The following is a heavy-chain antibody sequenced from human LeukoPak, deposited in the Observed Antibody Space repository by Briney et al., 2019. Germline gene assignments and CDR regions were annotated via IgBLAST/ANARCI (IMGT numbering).Heavy chain of an antibody. CDR1: GGSFSGYY. V-gene: IGHV4-34*01. J-gene: IGHJ4*02. D-gene: IGHD3-3*01. Sequence: SETLSLTCAVYGGSFSGYYCSWIRQPPGKGLEWIGEINHSGSTNYNPSLKSRVTISVDTSKNQFSLKLSSVTAADTAVYYCARGLSGYYYWGQGTLVTVSS. CDR3: ARGLSGYYY. CDR2: INHSGST.